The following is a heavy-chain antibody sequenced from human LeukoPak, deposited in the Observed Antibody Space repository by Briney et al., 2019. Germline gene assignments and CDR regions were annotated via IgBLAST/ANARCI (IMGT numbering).Heavy chain of an antibody. J-gene: IGHJ5*02. CDR2: INHSGST. V-gene: IGHV4-34*01. CDR1: GGSFSGYY. D-gene: IGHD6-25*01. CDR3: ARGVSSGWNRFDP. Sequence: KASETLSLTCGVSGGSFSGYYWSWIRQPPGKGLEWIGEINHSGSTNYNPSLKSRVTLSVDTSKNQFSLKLTSVTAADTAVYYCARGVSSGWNRFDPWGQGTLVTVSS.